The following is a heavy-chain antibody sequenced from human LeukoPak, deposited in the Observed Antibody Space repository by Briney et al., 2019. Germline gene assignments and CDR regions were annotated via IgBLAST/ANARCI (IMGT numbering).Heavy chain of an antibody. CDR3: AKGYCRGNSCYDDRGAFDY. Sequence: SETLSLTCTVSGGSISSSSYYWGWIRQPPVKGLEWIGSIYYSGSTYYNPSLKSRVTISVDTSKNQFSLKLSSVTAADTAVYYCAKGYCRGNSCYDDRGAFDYWGQGTLVTVSS. D-gene: IGHD2-2*01. CDR1: GGSISSSSYY. CDR2: IYYSGST. V-gene: IGHV4-39*07. J-gene: IGHJ4*02.